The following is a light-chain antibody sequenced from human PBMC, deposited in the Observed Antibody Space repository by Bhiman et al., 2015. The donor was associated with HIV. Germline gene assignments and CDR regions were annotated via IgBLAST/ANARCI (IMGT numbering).Light chain of an antibody. CDR2: DNN. CDR3: SSYAGSSNPYV. V-gene: IGLV1-51*01. J-gene: IGLJ1*01. CDR1: SSNIGNNY. Sequence: QSVLTQPPSVSAAPGQKVTISCSGSSSNIGNNYVSWYQQLPGTAPKLLIYDNNKRPSGIPDRFSGSKSGNTASLTVSGLQAEDEADYYCSSYAGSSNPYVFGTGTKVTVL.